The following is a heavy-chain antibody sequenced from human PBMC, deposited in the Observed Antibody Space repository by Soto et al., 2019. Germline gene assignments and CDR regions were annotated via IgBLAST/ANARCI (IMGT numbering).Heavy chain of an antibody. Sequence: SVKVSCKASGGTFSSYAISWVRQAPGQGLERMGGIIPIFGTANYAQKFQGRVTITADKSTSTAYMELSSLRSEDTAVYYCAAKYYYDSSGSFDYWGQGTLVTVSS. CDR3: AAKYYYDSSGSFDY. CDR1: GGTFSSYA. J-gene: IGHJ4*02. V-gene: IGHV1-69*06. D-gene: IGHD3-22*01. CDR2: IIPIFGTA.